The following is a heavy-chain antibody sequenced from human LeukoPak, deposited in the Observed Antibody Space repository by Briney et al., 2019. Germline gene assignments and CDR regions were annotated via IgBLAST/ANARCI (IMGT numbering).Heavy chain of an antibody. J-gene: IGHJ4*02. CDR3: ASGVDTAMVGFDY. CDR2: ISSSSCYI. Sequence: GGSLRLSCAASGFTFSSYSTNWVRQAPGKGMEGVSSISSSSCYIYYADSVKGRFTISRDNAKNSLYLQMNSLRAEDTAVYYCASGVDTAMVGFDYWGQGTLVTVSS. CDR1: GFTFSSYS. D-gene: IGHD5-18*01. V-gene: IGHV3-21*01.